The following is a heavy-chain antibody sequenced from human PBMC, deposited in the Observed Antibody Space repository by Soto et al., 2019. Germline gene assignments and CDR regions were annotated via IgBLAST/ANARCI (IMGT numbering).Heavy chain of an antibody. J-gene: IGHJ6*02. D-gene: IGHD2-2*01. Sequence: GGSLRLSCAASGFTFRSYGMHWVRQAPGKGLEWVAVTSYDGSNSYYADSVRGRFTISRDNSKNTLYLQMNSLRAGDTAVYFCAKDYDVVVVAHGQSRDDYYYNGMDVWGQGTTVTVYS. V-gene: IGHV3-30*18. CDR1: GFTFRSYG. CDR2: TSYDGSNS. CDR3: AKDYDVVVVAHGQSRDDYYYNGMDV.